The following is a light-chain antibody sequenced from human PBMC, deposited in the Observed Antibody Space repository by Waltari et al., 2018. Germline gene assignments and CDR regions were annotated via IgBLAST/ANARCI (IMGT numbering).Light chain of an antibody. CDR1: RNLLYSPNNKDF. V-gene: IGKV4-1*01. Sequence: DIVMTQSPDSLVVSLGERATINCKSSRNLLYSPNNKDFLAWYQQKPGKPPKLLIYWASTRESGVPDRFTGSGSGTDFSLTISSLQAEDVAVDYCQQYYDTPYTFGQGTKLEIK. CDR3: QQYYDTPYT. CDR2: WAS. J-gene: IGKJ2*01.